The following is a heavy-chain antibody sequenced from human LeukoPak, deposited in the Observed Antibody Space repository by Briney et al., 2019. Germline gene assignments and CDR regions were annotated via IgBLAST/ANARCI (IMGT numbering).Heavy chain of an antibody. D-gene: IGHD3-10*01. CDR2: TSSDGNKE. CDR3: AGECGDSGASACDY. V-gene: IGHV3-30*01. Sequence: GGSLRLSCAASGFPFSTCALHWVRQAPGKGLEWVAVTSSDGNKEYYADSVKGRFTISTDNSKNTLYLQMNSLRAEDTAVYYCAGECGDSGASACDYWGQGALVTVSS. J-gene: IGHJ4*02. CDR1: GFPFSTCA.